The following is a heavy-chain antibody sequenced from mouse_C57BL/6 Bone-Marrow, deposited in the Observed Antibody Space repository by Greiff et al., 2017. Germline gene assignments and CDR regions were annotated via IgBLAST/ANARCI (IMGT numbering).Heavy chain of an antibody. V-gene: IGHV1-26*01. CDR1: GYTFTDYY. CDR3: AVYDNPHFDY. Sequence: EVQLQQSGPELVKPGASVKISCKASGYTFTDYYMNWVKQSHGKSLEWIGDINPNNGGTSYNQKFKGKATLTVDKSSSTAYMELLSLASEDSAVYDCAVYDNPHFDYWGQGTTLTVSA. CDR2: INPNNGGT. D-gene: IGHD2-3*01. J-gene: IGHJ2*01.